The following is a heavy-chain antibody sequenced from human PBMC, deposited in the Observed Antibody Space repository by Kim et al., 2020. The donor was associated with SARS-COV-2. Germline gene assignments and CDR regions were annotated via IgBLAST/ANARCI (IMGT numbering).Heavy chain of an antibody. CDR1: GFTFSSYS. D-gene: IGHD2-15*01. Sequence: GGSLRLSCAASGFTFSSYSMNWVRQAPGKGLEGVSYISSTSSTIYYADSVKGRFTISRDNAKNSLYLQMNSLRDEDTAVYYCVRWGVVVVAATRHYGMDVWGQGTTVTVSS. CDR3: VRWGVVVVAATRHYGMDV. J-gene: IGHJ6*02. CDR2: ISSTSSTI. V-gene: IGHV3-48*02.